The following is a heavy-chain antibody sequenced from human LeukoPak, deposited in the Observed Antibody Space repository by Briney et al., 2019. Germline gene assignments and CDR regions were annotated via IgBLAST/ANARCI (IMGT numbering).Heavy chain of an antibody. CDR1: GYTFTGYY. CDR2: INPNSGGT. Sequence: ASVKVSCKASGYTFTGYYMHWVRRAPGEGLEWMGWINPNSGGTNYAQKFQGRVTMTRDTSISTAYMELSRLRSDDTAVYYCARVYYDILTGYYEDYWGQGTLVTVSS. J-gene: IGHJ4*02. D-gene: IGHD3-9*01. V-gene: IGHV1-2*02. CDR3: ARVYYDILTGYYEDY.